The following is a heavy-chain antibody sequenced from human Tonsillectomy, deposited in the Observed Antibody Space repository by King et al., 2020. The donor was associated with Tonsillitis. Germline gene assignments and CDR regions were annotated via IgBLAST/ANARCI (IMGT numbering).Heavy chain of an antibody. V-gene: IGHV4-39*01. CDR1: GVSISSSSYY. J-gene: IGHJ5*02. Sequence: QMQLQESGPGLVKPSETLSLTCTVSGVSISSSSYYWGWIRQPPGKGLGWIGSVYFSGSTYFNPSLKSRCTISVDTSRNPFSLKVSSVTAADTAVYYCARHGGYESVWGTWPESWFDPWGQGTLVTVSS. D-gene: IGHD3-16*01. CDR3: ARHGGYESVWGTWPESWFDP. CDR2: VYFSGST.